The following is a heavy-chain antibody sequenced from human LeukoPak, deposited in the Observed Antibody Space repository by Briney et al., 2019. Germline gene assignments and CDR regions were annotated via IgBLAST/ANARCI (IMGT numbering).Heavy chain of an antibody. D-gene: IGHD6-13*01. Sequence: GRSLRLSCAVSGFTFSGYDMHWVRQAPGKGLEWVALIRSDGSDKYYADSVKGRFTISRDNSKNTVFLQMNSLRAEDTAVYYCAKDIAAAGGPCAYWGRGTLVTVSS. J-gene: IGHJ4*02. V-gene: IGHV3-33*06. CDR1: GFTFSGYD. CDR2: IRSDGSDK. CDR3: AKDIAAAGGPCAY.